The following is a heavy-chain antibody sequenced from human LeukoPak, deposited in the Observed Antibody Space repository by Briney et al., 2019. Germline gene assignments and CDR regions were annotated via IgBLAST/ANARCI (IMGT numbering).Heavy chain of an antibody. CDR1: GFTFNSYA. J-gene: IGHJ6*03. CDR3: AKDLRVIVVTYYMDV. CDR2: LIGNDGST. Sequence: PGESLTLSRAVSGFTFNSYAMTWVRQAPGQGREWVSSLIGNDGSTYYTDSVKSRLTICTDNSKNTPYPQMNSLRTDATAAYYCAKDLRVIVVTYYMDVGSKGTTVTVS. D-gene: IGHD2-2*01. V-gene: IGHV3-23*01.